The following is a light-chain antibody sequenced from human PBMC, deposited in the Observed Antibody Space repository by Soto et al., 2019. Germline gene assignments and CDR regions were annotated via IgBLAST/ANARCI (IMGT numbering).Light chain of an antibody. CDR3: QTWGTCIHRV. CDR2: LNSDGSH. CDR1: SGHSSYA. Sequence: QSVLTQSPSASASLGASVKLTCTLSSGHSSYAIAWHQQQPEKGPRYLMKLNSDGSHRKGDGIPDRFSGSSSGAERYLTISILQSEDEADYYCQTWGTCIHRVFGGGTTLTVL. J-gene: IGLJ2*01. V-gene: IGLV4-69*01.